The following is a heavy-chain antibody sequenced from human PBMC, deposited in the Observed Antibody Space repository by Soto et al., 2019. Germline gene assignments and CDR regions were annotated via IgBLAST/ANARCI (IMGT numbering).Heavy chain of an antibody. CDR2: IWYDGSNK. V-gene: IGHV3-33*01. CDR3: ARDGEAVAAEINWFDP. CDR1: GFTFSSYG. J-gene: IGHJ5*02. Sequence: GGSLRLSCAASGFTFSSYGMHWVRQAPGKGLEWVAVIWYDGSNKYYADSVKGRFTISRDNSKNTLYLQMNSLRAEDTAVYYCARDGEAVAAEINWFDPWGQGTLVTVSS. D-gene: IGHD6-19*01.